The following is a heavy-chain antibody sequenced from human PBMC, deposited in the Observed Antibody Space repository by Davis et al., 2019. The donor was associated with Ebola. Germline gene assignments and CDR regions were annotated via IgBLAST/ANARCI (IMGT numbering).Heavy chain of an antibody. CDR2: ISGSGGST. CDR1: GFTFSSYA. D-gene: IGHD2-8*01. V-gene: IGHV3-23*01. CDR3: AKDTAYCTNGVCYPGYYGMDV. Sequence: GGSLRLSCAASGFTFSSYAMSWVRQAPGKGLEWVSAISGSGGSTYYADSVKGRFTISRDNSKNTLYLQMNSLRAEDTAVYYCAKDTAYCTNGVCYPGYYGMDVWGQGTTVIVSS. J-gene: IGHJ6*02.